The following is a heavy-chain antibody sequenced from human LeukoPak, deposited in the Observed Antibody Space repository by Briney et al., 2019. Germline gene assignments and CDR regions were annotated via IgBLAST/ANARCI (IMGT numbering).Heavy chain of an antibody. CDR3: ARDLSPHGYFDY. Sequence: PSETLSLTCTVSGVSISSGDYYWSWIRQPPGKCLEWIGYIYYSGSTYYNPSLKSRVTISVDTSKNQFSLKLSSVTAADTAVYYCARDLSPHGYFDYWGQGTLVTVSS. V-gene: IGHV4-30-4*02. CDR1: GVSISSGDYY. CDR2: IYYSGST. J-gene: IGHJ4*02.